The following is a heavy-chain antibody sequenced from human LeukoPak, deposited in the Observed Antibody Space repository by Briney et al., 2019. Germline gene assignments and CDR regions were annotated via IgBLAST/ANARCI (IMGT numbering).Heavy chain of an antibody. D-gene: IGHD1-26*01. CDR2: ISGSGGST. Sequence: GGSLRLSGAASGFTFSSYAMSWVRQAPGKGLEWVSAISGSGGSTYYADSVKGRFTISRDNSKNTLYLQMNSLRAEDTAVYYCAKSPIVGAIVYGMDVWGQGTTVTVSS. CDR1: GFTFSSYA. CDR3: AKSPIVGAIVYGMDV. V-gene: IGHV3-23*01. J-gene: IGHJ6*02.